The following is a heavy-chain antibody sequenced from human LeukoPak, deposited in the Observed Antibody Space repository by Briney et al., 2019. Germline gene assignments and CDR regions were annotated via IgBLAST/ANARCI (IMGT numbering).Heavy chain of an antibody. D-gene: IGHD2-21*02. CDR2: ISWNSGSI. Sequence: GGSLRLSCAASGFTFDDYAMHWVRQAPGKGLEWVSGISWNSGSIGYADSVKGRFTISRDNAKNSLYLQMNSLRAEDTAVYYCARDDMGTAYFYYGMDVWGQGTTVTVSS. CDR1: GFTFDDYA. CDR3: ARDDMGTAYFYYGMDV. J-gene: IGHJ6*02. V-gene: IGHV3-9*01.